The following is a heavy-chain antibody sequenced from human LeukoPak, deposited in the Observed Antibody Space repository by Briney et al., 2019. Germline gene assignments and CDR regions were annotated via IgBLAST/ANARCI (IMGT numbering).Heavy chain of an antibody. J-gene: IGHJ5*02. CDR1: GGSISTSSYY. Sequence: SETLSLTCTVSGGSISTSSYYWGWIRQPPGKGLEWIGSMFHSGSAYDNPSLRSRVTISVDTSKNQFSLKLSPVTAADTAVYYCARAYGSGGYFHWFDPWGQGTLVTVSS. V-gene: IGHV4-39*01. D-gene: IGHD3-10*01. CDR3: ARAYGSGGYFHWFDP. CDR2: MFHSGSA.